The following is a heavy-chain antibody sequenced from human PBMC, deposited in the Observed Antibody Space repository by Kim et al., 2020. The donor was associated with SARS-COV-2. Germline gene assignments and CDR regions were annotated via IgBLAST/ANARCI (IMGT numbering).Heavy chain of an antibody. Sequence: GGSLRLSCAASGFTFSSYAMHWVRQAPGKGLEWVAVIWYDGSNKYYADSVKGRFTISRDNSKNTLYLQMNSLRAEDTAVYYCAKDGKRITMVRWGQGTLVTVSS. V-gene: IGHV3-33*06. CDR1: GFTFSSYA. J-gene: IGHJ4*02. D-gene: IGHD3-10*01. CDR3: AKDGKRITMVR. CDR2: IWYDGSNK.